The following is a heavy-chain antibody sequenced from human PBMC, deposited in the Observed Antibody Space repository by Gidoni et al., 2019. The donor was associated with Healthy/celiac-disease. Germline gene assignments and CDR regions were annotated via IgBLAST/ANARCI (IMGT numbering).Heavy chain of an antibody. CDR3: AKDTLAYDFWSGYTFDP. V-gene: IGHV3-9*01. CDR1: ASTFDDYA. Sequence: EVQLVESGGGLLQPGRSLRLPCAASASTFDDYAVDWVRQAPGKGLEWVSGISWNSGSIGYADSVKGRFTISRDNAKNSLYLQMNSLRAEDTALYYCAKDTLAYDFWSGYTFDPWGQGTLVTVSS. CDR2: ISWNSGSI. D-gene: IGHD3-3*01. J-gene: IGHJ5*02.